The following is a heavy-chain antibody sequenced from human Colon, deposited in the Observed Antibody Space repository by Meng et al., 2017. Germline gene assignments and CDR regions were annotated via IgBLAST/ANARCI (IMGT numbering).Heavy chain of an antibody. Sequence: QVPLQQWGPGLLKHSETLTLTCAITAGPFSGYYWSWIRQAPGKGLEWIGEVNHSGDTHYNPSLKSRVSMSFDTSKKQFSLHLSSVTAADTAVYYCSSLLTLDYWGPGTLVTVSS. J-gene: IGHJ4*02. CDR1: AGPFSGYY. D-gene: IGHD2-15*01. CDR2: VNHSGDT. V-gene: IGHV4-34*02. CDR3: SSLLTLDY.